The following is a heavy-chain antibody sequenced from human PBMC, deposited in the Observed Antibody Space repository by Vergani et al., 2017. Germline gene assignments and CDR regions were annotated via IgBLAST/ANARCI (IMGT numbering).Heavy chain of an antibody. CDR3: AGDSAAVGISCYYYYYGMDV. Sequence: QVQLVQSGAEVKKPGSSVKVSCKASGGTFSSYTISWVRQAPGQGLEWMGRIIPILGIANYAQKFQGRVTITANKSTCTAYMELGSLRSEDTSVNYCAGDSAAVGISCYYYYYGMDVWGQGTMVTVSS. CDR2: IIPILGIA. D-gene: IGHD2-21*01. CDR1: GGTFSSYT. V-gene: IGHV1-69*08. J-gene: IGHJ6*02.